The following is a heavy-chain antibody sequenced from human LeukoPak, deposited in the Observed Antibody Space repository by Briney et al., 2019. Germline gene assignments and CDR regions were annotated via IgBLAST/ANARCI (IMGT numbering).Heavy chain of an antibody. V-gene: IGHV3-30*02. CDR3: AKPYCRATRCYLYLYGMDV. CDR2: IWYDGSNK. Sequence: GGSLRLSCAASGFTFSSYGMHWVRQAPGKGLEWVAVIWYDGSNKYYADSVKGRFTVSRDSSKNTLYLDLNSLRAEDTAVYYCAKPYCRATRCYLYLYGMDVWGQGTTVIVSS. D-gene: IGHD2-2*01. CDR1: GFTFSSYG. J-gene: IGHJ6*02.